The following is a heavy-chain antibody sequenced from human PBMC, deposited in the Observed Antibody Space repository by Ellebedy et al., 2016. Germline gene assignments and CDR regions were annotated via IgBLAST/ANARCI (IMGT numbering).Heavy chain of an antibody. J-gene: IGHJ4*02. CDR3: ARDGSEWSRDY. D-gene: IGHD3-3*01. Sequence: GESLKISCAASGFTFNIAGMTWVRQAPGKGLEWVGTIVFSGTAAYYSDSVKGRFIISRDNAKNLLFLQMNSLRVEDTAVYYCARDGSEWSRDYWGQGTLVTVSS. V-gene: IGHV3-21*01. CDR2: IVFSGTAA. CDR1: GFTFNIAG.